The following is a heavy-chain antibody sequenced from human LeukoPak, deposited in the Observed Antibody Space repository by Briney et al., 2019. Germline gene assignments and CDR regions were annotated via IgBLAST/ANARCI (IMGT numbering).Heavy chain of an antibody. CDR3: ARDRQCGY. CDR2: ISPYNGNT. J-gene: IGHJ4*02. D-gene: IGHD2-21*01. CDR1: GYAFTSYG. V-gene: IGHV1-18*01. Sequence: ASVKVSCKASGYAFTSYGISWVRQAPGQGPERMGRISPYNGNTNYAPKLQGRLTMTTDTSTSTAYMELRSLRSDDTAVYYCARDRQCGYWGQGTLVTVSS.